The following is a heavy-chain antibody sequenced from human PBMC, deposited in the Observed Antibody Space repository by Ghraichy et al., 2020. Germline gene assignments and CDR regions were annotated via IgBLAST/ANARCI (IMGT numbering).Heavy chain of an antibody. V-gene: IGHV3-23*01. J-gene: IGHJ6*02. CDR2: ISGRGSST. D-gene: IGHD1-1*01. CDR1: GFTFSSYA. CDR3: AKGGSWNDAYGMDV. Sequence: GGSLRLSCAASGFTFSSYAMSWVRQAPGKGLEWVSGISGRGSSTYYADSVKGRFTIFRDNSKNTLYLQMNSLRAEDTAVYYCAKGGSWNDAYGMDVWGQGTTVTVSS.